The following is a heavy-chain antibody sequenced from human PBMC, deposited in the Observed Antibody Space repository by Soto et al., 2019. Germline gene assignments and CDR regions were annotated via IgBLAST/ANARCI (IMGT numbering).Heavy chain of an antibody. J-gene: IGHJ6*02. CDR1: GFTFSSYS. D-gene: IGHD3-10*01. Sequence: GGSLRLSCAASGFTFSSYSMNWVRQAPGKGLEWVSSISSSSSYIYYADSVKGRFTISRDNAKNSLYLQMNSLRAEDTAVYYCARTPEDVLLWFGDHYYYYGMDVWGQGTTVTVSS. CDR3: ARTPEDVLLWFGDHYYYYGMDV. CDR2: ISSSSSYI. V-gene: IGHV3-21*01.